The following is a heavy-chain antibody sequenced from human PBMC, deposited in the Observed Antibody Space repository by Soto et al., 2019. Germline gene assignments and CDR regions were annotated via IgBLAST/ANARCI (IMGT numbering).Heavy chain of an antibody. D-gene: IGHD1-26*01. CDR2: IKSKTDGGTT. V-gene: IGHV3-15*07. J-gene: IGHJ6*02. Sequence: EVQLVESGGGLVQPGGSLRLSCAASGFTFSNAWMNWVRQAPGKGLEWVGRIKSKTDGGTTDYAAPVKGRFTISRDDSKNTLYLQMNSLKTEDTAVYYCTTDNPLGGRATPPYGMDVWGQGTTVTVSS. CDR3: TTDNPLGGRATPPYGMDV. CDR1: GFTFSNAW.